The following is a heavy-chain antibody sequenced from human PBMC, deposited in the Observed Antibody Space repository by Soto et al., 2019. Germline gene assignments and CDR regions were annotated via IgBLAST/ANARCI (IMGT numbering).Heavy chain of an antibody. CDR2: INHSGST. Sequence: SETLSLTCAVYGGSFSGYYWSWIRQPPGKGLEWIGEINHSGSTNYNPSLKSRVTISVDTSKNQFSLKLSSVTAADTAVYYCARFPPGRDFDYWGQGTLVTVSS. V-gene: IGHV4-34*01. CDR3: ARFPPGRDFDY. J-gene: IGHJ4*02. CDR1: GGSFSGYY. D-gene: IGHD1-26*01.